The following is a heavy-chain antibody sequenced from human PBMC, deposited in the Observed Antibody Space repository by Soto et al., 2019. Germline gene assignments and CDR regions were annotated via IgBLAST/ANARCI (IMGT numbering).Heavy chain of an antibody. V-gene: IGHV3-11*01. D-gene: IGHD3-10*01. CDR3: ASLTMVRGATPPYYYYYMDV. CDR1: GFTFSDYY. J-gene: IGHJ6*03. CDR2: ISSSGSTI. Sequence: PGGSLRLSCAASGFTFSDYYMSWIRQAPGKGLEWVSYISSSGSTIYYADSVKGRFTISRDNAKNSLYLQMNSLRAEDTAVYYCASLTMVRGATPPYYYYYMDVWGKGTTVTVSS.